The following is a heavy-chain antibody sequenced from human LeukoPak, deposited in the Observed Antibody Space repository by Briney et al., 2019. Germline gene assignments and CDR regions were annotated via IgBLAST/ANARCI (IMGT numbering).Heavy chain of an antibody. CDR3: AREPFADYDSSGYLPSPFDY. J-gene: IGHJ4*02. CDR2: INPSGGST. D-gene: IGHD3-22*01. CDR1: GYTFTSYD. Sequence: GASVKVSCKASGYTFTSYDINWVRQAPGQGLEWMGIINPSGGSTSYAQKFQGRVTVTRDMSTSTVYMELSSLRSEDTAVYYCAREPFADYDSSGYLPSPFDYWGRGTLVTVSS. V-gene: IGHV1-46*01.